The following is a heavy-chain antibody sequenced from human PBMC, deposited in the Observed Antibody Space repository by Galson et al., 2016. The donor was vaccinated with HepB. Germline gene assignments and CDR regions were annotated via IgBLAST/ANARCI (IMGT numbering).Heavy chain of an antibody. CDR2: IHHGGTT. D-gene: IGHD3-3*01. Sequence: ETLSLTCAVSGDSISSTYWRSWVRQPPGKGLEWIGSIHHGGTTYYNPSLKSRSTLSVDMSKNQFSRNLRSVTAADTAVYYCARELRFSAGSYYVGMDVWGLGTTVIVSS. J-gene: IGHJ6*02. CDR1: GDSISSTYW. V-gene: IGHV4-4*02. CDR3: ARELRFSAGSYYVGMDV.